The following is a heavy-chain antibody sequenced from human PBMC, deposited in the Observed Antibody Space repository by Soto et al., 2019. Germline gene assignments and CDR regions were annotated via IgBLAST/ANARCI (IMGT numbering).Heavy chain of an antibody. V-gene: IGHV3-30*03. D-gene: IGHD6-19*01. Sequence: QVQLVESGGGVVQPGRSLRLSCAASGFTFSSYGMHWVRQAPGKGLEWVAVISYDGSNKYYADSVKGRFTISRNNSKNTLYLQMNSLRAQDTAVYYCAGRRAGYSSCWLPEYFQHWGQGTLVTVSS. CDR3: AGRRAGYSSCWLPEYFQH. CDR1: GFTFSSYG. J-gene: IGHJ1*01. CDR2: ISYDGSNK.